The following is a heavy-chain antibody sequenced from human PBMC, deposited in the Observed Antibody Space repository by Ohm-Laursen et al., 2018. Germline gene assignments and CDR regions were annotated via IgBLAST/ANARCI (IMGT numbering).Heavy chain of an antibody. CDR2: IYSGGST. CDR3: ARSYYSDAFDI. D-gene: IGHD3-22*01. V-gene: IGHV3-53*01. Sequence: GSLRLSCAASGFSVSTNYMNWARQAPGKGLEWVSVIYSGGSTYYADSVKGRFTISRDNSKNTLYLQMNSLRAEDTAVYYCARSYYSDAFDIWGQGTMVTVSS. CDR1: GFSVSTNY. J-gene: IGHJ3*02.